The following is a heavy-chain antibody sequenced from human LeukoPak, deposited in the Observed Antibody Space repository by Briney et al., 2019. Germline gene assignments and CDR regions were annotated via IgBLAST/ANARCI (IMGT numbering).Heavy chain of an antibody. CDR1: GYSFTSYW. Sequence: GESLKISCKGSGYSFTSYWIGWVRQMPGEGLEWMGIIYPGDSDTRYSPSFQGQVTISADKSISTAYLLWSSLKASDTAMYYCARHSYCSSTSCYPLDYWGQGTLVTVSS. V-gene: IGHV5-51*01. D-gene: IGHD2-2*01. J-gene: IGHJ4*02. CDR3: ARHSYCSSTSCYPLDY. CDR2: IYPGDSDT.